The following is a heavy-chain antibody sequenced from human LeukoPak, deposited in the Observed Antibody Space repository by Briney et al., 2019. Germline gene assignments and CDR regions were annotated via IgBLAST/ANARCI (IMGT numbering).Heavy chain of an antibody. J-gene: IGHJ4*01. V-gene: IGHV4-39*07. CDR3: ARGEDYYGSGPL. Sequence: SETLSLTCTVSGGSISSSSYYWGWIRQPPGKGLEWIGSIYFSGSTYYNPSLKSRVTISVDTSKNQFSLKLSSVTAADTAVYYCARGEDYYGSGPLWGQGTLVTVSS. CDR1: GGSISSSSYY. CDR2: IYFSGST. D-gene: IGHD3-10*01.